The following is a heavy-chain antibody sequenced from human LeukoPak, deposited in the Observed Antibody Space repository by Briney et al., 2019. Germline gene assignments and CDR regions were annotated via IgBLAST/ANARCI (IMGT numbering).Heavy chain of an antibody. J-gene: IGHJ1*01. Sequence: PSETLSLTCAVYGGSFSGYYWSWIRQPPGKGLEWIGEINHSGSTNYNPSLKSRVTISVDTSKNQFSLKLSSVTAADTAVYYCASPGGYCSGGSCYSRYFQHWGQGTLGTVSS. CDR2: INHSGST. CDR1: GGSFSGYY. V-gene: IGHV4-34*01. CDR3: ASPGGYCSGGSCYSRYFQH. D-gene: IGHD2-15*01.